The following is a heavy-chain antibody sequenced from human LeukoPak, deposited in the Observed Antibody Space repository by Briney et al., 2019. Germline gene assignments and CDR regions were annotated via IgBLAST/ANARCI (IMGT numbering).Heavy chain of an antibody. D-gene: IGHD4-17*01. J-gene: IGHJ4*02. CDR1: GGSISSSSYY. CDR3: ARGHGDLGYFDY. V-gene: IGHV4-39*07. CDR2: IYYSGST. Sequence: SETLSLTCTVSGGSISSSSYYWGWIRQPPGKGLEWIGSIYYSGSTYYNPSLKSRVTISVDTSKNQFSLKLGSVTAADTAVYYCARGHGDLGYFDYWGQGTLVTVSS.